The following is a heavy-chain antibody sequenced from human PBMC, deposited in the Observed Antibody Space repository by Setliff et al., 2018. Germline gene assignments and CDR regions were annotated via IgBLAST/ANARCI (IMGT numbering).Heavy chain of an antibody. Sequence: SETLSLTCSVYGESFSNNYWSWIRQTPGKGLEWIGESNHGGSTSYHPSLKSRLTMSVDTSKNQFSLKLTSVTAADTAVYYCARQSGSGSSPYYGLDVWGQGTTVTVS. V-gene: IGHV4-34*01. J-gene: IGHJ6*02. CDR3: ARQSGSGSSPYYGLDV. CDR2: SNHGGST. CDR1: GESFSNNY. D-gene: IGHD3-10*01.